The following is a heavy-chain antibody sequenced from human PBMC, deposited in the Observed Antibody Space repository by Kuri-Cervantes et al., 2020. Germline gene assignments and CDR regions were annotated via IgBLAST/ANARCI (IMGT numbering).Heavy chain of an antibody. D-gene: IGHD6-19*01. CDR2: ISTSYGYM. CDR3: AKEDSSGWYSGFGYFDY. Sequence: GGSLRLSCAASGFTFRSYSMNWVRQAPGKGPEWVSSISTSYGYMYYADSVKGRFTISRDNAENSLYLQMNRLRAEDTAVYYCAKEDSSGWYSGFGYFDYWGQGTLVTVSS. V-gene: IGHV3-21*04. CDR1: GFTFRSYS. J-gene: IGHJ4*02.